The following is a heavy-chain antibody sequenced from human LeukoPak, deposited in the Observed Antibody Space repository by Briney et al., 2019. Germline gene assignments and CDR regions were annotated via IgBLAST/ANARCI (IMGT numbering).Heavy chain of an antibody. CDR2: IYYSGST. Sequence: SETLSLTCTISXVSIRSYCWSWIRQPPGKGLEWIGYIYYSGSTNQNPSLKSRVSISVDTSKNQFSLKLSSVTAADTAVYYCARGGPDVEMATTIDYWGQGTLVTVSS. D-gene: IGHD5-24*01. CDR3: ARGGPDVEMATTIDY. V-gene: IGHV4-59*01. J-gene: IGHJ4*02. CDR1: XVSIRSYC.